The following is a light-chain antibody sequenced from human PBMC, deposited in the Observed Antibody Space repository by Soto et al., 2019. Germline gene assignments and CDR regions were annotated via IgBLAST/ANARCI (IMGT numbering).Light chain of an antibody. V-gene: IGLV2-8*01. Sequence: QSALTQPPSASGSPGQSVTISCTGTSSDIGGYNYVSWYQQHPGKAPKLMIYEVSKRPSGVPDRFSGSKSGNTASLTVSGLQGEDEADYYCSSYAGSNHYVFGSGTKVTVL. CDR2: EVS. CDR3: SSYAGSNHYV. J-gene: IGLJ1*01. CDR1: SSDIGGYNY.